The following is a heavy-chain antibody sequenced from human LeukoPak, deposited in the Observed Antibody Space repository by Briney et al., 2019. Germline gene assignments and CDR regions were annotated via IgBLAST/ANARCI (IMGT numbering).Heavy chain of an antibody. CDR2: IDYRGST. J-gene: IGHJ3*02. CDR3: ARDRVGGATAAFDI. V-gene: IGHV4-59*01. Sequence: SETLSLTCTVSGGSMNNYYWSWIRQPPGKGMEYIGSIDYRGSTKYNPSLKSRVTISVDRSKNQFSLKLSSVTAADTAVYYCARDRVGGATAAFDIWGQGTMVTASS. D-gene: IGHD1-26*01. CDR1: GGSMNNYY.